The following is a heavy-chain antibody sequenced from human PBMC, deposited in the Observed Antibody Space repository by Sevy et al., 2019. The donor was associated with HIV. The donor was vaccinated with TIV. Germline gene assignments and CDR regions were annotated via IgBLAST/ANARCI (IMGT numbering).Heavy chain of an antibody. V-gene: IGHV3-21*06. D-gene: IGHD3-22*01. Sequence: GGSLRLSCETSGFTFSSYFINWVRQSPGKGLEWVASIGRSSSHIYYADSVKGRFTISRDNGKNSLYLQMNSLRVDDTAIYYCARDKLVNGDGYFDYWGQGALVTDSS. J-gene: IGHJ4*02. CDR1: GFTFSSYF. CDR2: IGRSSSHI. CDR3: ARDKLVNGDGYFDY.